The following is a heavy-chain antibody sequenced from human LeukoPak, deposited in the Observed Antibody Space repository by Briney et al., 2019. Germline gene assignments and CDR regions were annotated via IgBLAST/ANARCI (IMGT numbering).Heavy chain of an antibody. CDR2: MNPNSGNT. CDR1: GYTFTSYD. D-gene: IGHD3-10*01. Sequence: ASVKVSCKASGYTFTSYDINWVRQATGQGLEWMGWMNPNSGNTGYAQKFQGRVTMTRNTSISTAYMELSSLRSDDTAVYYCARDVPWSSTEEWVVAVATLGQGTMV. V-gene: IGHV1-8*01. J-gene: IGHJ3*02. CDR3: ARDVPWSSTEEWVVAVAT.